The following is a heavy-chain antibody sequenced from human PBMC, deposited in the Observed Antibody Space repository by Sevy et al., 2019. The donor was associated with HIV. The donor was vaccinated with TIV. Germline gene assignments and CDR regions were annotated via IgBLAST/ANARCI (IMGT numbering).Heavy chain of an antibody. Sequence: ASVKVSCKASGGTFSSYAISWVRQAPGQGLEWMGGIIPIFGTANYAQKFQGRVTITADESTSTAYMELSSLRSEDTALYYCALYSSGENWFDPWGQGTLVTVSS. CDR1: GGTFSSYA. CDR3: ALYSSGENWFDP. D-gene: IGHD6-19*01. CDR2: IIPIFGTA. V-gene: IGHV1-69*13. J-gene: IGHJ5*02.